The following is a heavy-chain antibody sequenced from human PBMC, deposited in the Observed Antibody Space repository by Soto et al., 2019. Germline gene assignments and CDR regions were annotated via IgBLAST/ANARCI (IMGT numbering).Heavy chain of an antibody. V-gene: IGHV4-59*01. J-gene: IGHJ1*01. D-gene: IGHD3-22*01. CDR2: MYFGGSF. CDR3: ARSVPHYDSNGYSEYFQH. CDR1: GDSISSGY. Sequence: SETLSLTCSVSGDSISSGYWTWIRQPPRRGLEWIGFMYFGGSFNYNPSLKSRVTISIDTSKNQFSLILSSVTAADTAVYYCARSVPHYDSNGYSEYFQHWGQGTLVTVSS.